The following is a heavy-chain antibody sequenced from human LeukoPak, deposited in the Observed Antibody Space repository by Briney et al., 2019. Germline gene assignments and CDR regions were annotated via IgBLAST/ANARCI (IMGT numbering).Heavy chain of an antibody. CDR3: ARDPNGAAAAPDWFDP. D-gene: IGHD6-13*01. CDR1: GFTFSDSY. V-gene: IGHV3-30*03. Sequence: GGSLRLSRAASGFTFSDSYMTWIRQAPGKGLEWVAVISYDGSNKYYADSVKGRFTISRDNSKNTLYLQMNSLRAEDTAVYYCARDPNGAAAAPDWFDPWGQGTLVTVSS. CDR2: ISYDGSNK. J-gene: IGHJ5*02.